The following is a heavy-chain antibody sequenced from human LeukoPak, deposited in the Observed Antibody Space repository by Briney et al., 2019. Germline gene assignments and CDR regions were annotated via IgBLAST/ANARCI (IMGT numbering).Heavy chain of an antibody. CDR3: PVDGSGTYTGLDH. V-gene: IGHV1-2*06. J-gene: IGHJ4*02. Sequence: GASVKVSCKASGYTLTDYCMHWVRQAPGQGLEWMGRLIPNSGGTTYAQKFQGRVTMTRDTSISTAYMELSRLRFDDTAVYYCPVDGSGTYTGLDHWGQGTLVAVSS. D-gene: IGHD3-10*01. CDR2: LIPNSGGT. CDR1: GYTLTDYC.